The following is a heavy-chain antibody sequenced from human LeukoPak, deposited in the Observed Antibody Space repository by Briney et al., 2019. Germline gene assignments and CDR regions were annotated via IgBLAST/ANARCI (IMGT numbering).Heavy chain of an antibody. CDR2: IYYSGST. CDR1: GGSISSSSYY. CDR3: ARTSIAAACFDY. Sequence: SETLSLTCTVSGGSISSSSYYWGWIRQPPGKGLEWIGSIYYSGSTYYNPSLKSRVTISVDTSKNQFSLKLSSVTAADTAVYYCARTSIAAACFDYWGQGTLVTVSS. D-gene: IGHD6-13*01. V-gene: IGHV4-39*07. J-gene: IGHJ4*02.